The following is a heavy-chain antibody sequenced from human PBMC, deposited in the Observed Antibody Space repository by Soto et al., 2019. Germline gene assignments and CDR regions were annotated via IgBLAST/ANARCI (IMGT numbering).Heavy chain of an antibody. V-gene: IGHV4-30-4*01. D-gene: IGHD5-12*01. J-gene: IGHJ6*02. CDR1: GGSISSGDYY. CDR3: ARDGVATKYGMDV. CDR2: IYYSGST. Sequence: SETLSLTCTVSGGSISSGDYYWSWIRQPSGKDLEWIGYIYYSGSTYYNPSLKSRVTISVDTSKNQFSLKLISVTAADTAVYYCARDGVATKYGMDVWGQGTTVTVSS.